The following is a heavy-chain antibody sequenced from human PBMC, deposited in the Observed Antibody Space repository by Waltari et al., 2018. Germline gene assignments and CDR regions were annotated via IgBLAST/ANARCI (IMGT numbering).Heavy chain of an antibody. J-gene: IGHJ6*02. D-gene: IGHD6-13*01. CDR3: ARDSEAAGYGMDV. V-gene: IGHV3-33*01. CDR1: GFTFSSYA. CDR2: IWDDGSNK. Sequence: QVQLMESGGGVVQPGRSLRLSCAASGFTFSSYAMHWVRQAPGKGLEWVAVIWDDGSNKYYADSVKGRFTISRDNSKNTLYLQMNSLRAEDTAVYYCARDSEAAGYGMDVWGQGTTVTVSS.